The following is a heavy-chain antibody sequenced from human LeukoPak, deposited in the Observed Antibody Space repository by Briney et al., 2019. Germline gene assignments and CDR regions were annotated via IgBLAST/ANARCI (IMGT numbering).Heavy chain of an antibody. Sequence: ASVKVSCKASGYTFTSYGISWVRQAPGQGLEWMGWISAYNGNTNYAQNLQDRVFMNTDTSTSTAYMELRSLRSDDTAVYYCARGRAEGGTIDDWGQGTLVTVSS. CDR2: ISAYNGNT. CDR3: ARGRAEGGTIDD. D-gene: IGHD3-10*01. V-gene: IGHV1-18*04. CDR1: GYTFTSYG. J-gene: IGHJ4*02.